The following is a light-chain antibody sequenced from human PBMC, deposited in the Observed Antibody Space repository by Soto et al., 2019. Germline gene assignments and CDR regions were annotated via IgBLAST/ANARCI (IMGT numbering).Light chain of an antibody. CDR1: SSNIGARVD. Sequence: QSVLTQPPSVSGAPGQTVTISCTGSSSNIGARVDVHWYQHLPGTAPKLLIYGNNIRPSGVPDRFSGSKSGSSASLAISGLQAEDEGDYYCQSYDSSLSGSYVFGTGTKLTVL. CDR2: GNN. V-gene: IGLV1-40*01. J-gene: IGLJ1*01. CDR3: QSYDSSLSGSYV.